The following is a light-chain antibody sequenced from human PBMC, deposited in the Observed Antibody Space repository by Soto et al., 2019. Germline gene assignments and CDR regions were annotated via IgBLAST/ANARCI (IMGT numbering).Light chain of an antibody. Sequence: QLVLTQPPSVSGAPGQRVTISCTGSSSNIGAGYDVHWYQQLPGTAPKLLIYGNSNRPSGVPDRFSGSKSGTSASLAITGLQAEDEADYYCQSYDSSGRVFGGGTKVTVL. CDR2: GNS. V-gene: IGLV1-40*01. CDR3: QSYDSSGRV. J-gene: IGLJ2*01. CDR1: SSNIGAGYD.